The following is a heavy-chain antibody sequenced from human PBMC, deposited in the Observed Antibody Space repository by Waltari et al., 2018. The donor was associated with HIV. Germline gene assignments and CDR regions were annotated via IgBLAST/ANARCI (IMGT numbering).Heavy chain of an antibody. CDR3: ARHGRIVVVPAAYPLFDY. CDR1: GGSIRSRSYY. V-gene: IGHV4-39*01. J-gene: IGHJ4*02. Sequence: QLQLQESGPGLVKPSETLSLTCTVSGGSIRSRSYYWGGTRPPPGKGLEWIGSIYHGGSTYYNPSLKSRVTISVDTSKNQFSLKLSSVTAADTAVYYCARHGRIVVVPAAYPLFDYWGQGTLVTVSS. D-gene: IGHD2-2*01. CDR2: IYHGGST.